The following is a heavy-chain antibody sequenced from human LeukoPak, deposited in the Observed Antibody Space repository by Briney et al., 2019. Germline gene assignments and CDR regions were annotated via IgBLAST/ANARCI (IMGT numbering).Heavy chain of an antibody. Sequence: GWSLRLSCAASGFTFTNYGMDWVRQAPGKGLEWVAFIRFDGSNEYCADSVKGRFTISRDNSKNTLYLQMNSLRAEDTAVYYCAKDPQLVTSYYYYMDVWGKGTPVTVSS. V-gene: IGHV3-30*02. J-gene: IGHJ6*03. D-gene: IGHD1-1*01. CDR3: AKDPQLVTSYYYYMDV. CDR2: IRFDGSNE. CDR1: GFTFTNYG.